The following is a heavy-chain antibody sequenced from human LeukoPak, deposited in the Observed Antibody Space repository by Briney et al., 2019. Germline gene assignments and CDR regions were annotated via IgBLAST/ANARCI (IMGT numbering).Heavy chain of an antibody. Sequence: ASVKLSCKASGYTFTSYYMHWVRQAPGQGLEWMGIINPSGGSTSYAQKFQGRVTMTRDTSTSTVYMELSSLRSEDTAVYHCATGYCSSTSCYSLDYWGQGTLVTVSS. CDR3: ATGYCSSTSCYSLDY. J-gene: IGHJ4*02. V-gene: IGHV1-46*03. CDR1: GYTFTSYY. CDR2: INPSGGST. D-gene: IGHD2-2*01.